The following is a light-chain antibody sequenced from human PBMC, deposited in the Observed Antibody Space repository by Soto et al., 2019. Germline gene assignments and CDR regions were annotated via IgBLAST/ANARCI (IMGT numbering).Light chain of an antibody. CDR3: SSYPTTNLVL. J-gene: IGLJ2*01. CDR2: DVT. Sequence: QSVLTQPASVSGSPGQSITISCTGTSSDVGDDNFVSWYQQHPGKAPKVIIYDVTHRPSGVSNRFSGSKSGNKASLTISGLQAEDEADYYCSSYPTTNLVLFGGGTKLTVL. CDR1: SSDVGDDNF. V-gene: IGLV2-14*03.